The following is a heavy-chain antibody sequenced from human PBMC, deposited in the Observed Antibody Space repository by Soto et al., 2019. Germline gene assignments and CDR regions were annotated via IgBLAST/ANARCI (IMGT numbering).Heavy chain of an antibody. J-gene: IGHJ4*02. CDR3: ARMGYPATYFDY. Sequence: QVQLQESGPGLVKPSETLSLTCTVSGGSISSYYWSWIRQPPGKGLEWIGYIYYSGSTNYNPSLKSRVTISVDTSKNQFSLKLSSVTAADTAVYYCARMGYPATYFDYWGQGTLVTVSS. D-gene: IGHD2-2*01. CDR2: IYYSGST. V-gene: IGHV4-59*01. CDR1: GGSISSYY.